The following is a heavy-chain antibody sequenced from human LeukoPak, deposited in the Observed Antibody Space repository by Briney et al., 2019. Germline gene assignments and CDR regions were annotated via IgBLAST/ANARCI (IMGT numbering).Heavy chain of an antibody. CDR1: GGSFSSYY. V-gene: IGHV4-34*01. J-gene: IGHJ4*02. D-gene: IGHD3-10*01. Sequence: SETLSLTCAVYGGSFSSYYWSWIRQPPGKGLEWIGEINHSGSTNYNPSLKSRVTISVDTSKNQFSLKLSSVTAADTAVYYCASMVRGGRWANSDYWGQGTLVTVSS. CDR3: ASMVRGGRWANSDY. CDR2: INHSGST.